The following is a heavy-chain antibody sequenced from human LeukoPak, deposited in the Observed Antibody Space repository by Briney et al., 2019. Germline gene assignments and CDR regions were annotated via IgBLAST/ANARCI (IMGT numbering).Heavy chain of an antibody. Sequence: GGSLRLSCAASGFTFSSYWMHWVRQAPGKGLVWVSRINSDGSSTSYADSVKGRFTISRDNDKNTLYLQMNSLRAEDTAVYYCARDYYDSSGYYFSYFDYWGQGTLVTVSS. CDR3: ARDYYDSSGYYFSYFDY. V-gene: IGHV3-74*01. CDR2: INSDGSST. CDR1: GFTFSSYW. J-gene: IGHJ4*02. D-gene: IGHD3-22*01.